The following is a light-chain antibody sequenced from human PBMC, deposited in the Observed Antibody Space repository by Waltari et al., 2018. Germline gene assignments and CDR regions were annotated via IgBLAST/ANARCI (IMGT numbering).Light chain of an antibody. CDR1: QSITTP. CDR2: GAS. J-gene: IGKJ4*01. CDR3: QQSYRVPPF. V-gene: IGKV1-39*01. Sequence: DIQMTQSPSCLSAAVADRVSITGRARQSITTPLNWYQQNPGKAPTLLIYGASNLQRGVPSRFSGSGSGTDFSLTISSLRPEDFATYFCQQSYRVPPFFGGGTKVEI.